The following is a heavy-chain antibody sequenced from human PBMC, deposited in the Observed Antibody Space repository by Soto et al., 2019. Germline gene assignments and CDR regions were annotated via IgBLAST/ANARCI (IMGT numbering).Heavy chain of an antibody. CDR1: HFSFSSSP. V-gene: IGHV3-30*04. D-gene: IGHD4-4*01. CDR3: AREGDYSNYFDY. Sequence: QVQLVESGGDVVQPGRSLRVSCAASHFSFSSSPMNWVRQAPGKGLEWVATISYDGSSKYYAESVEGRFTVSRDNSKNTLFLQVNSLRVEDTAVYYCAREGDYSNYFDYWGQGTLVTVSS. CDR2: ISYDGSSK. J-gene: IGHJ4*02.